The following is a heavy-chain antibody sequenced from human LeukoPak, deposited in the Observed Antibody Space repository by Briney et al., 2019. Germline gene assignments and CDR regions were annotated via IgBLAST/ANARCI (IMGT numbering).Heavy chain of an antibody. J-gene: IGHJ3*02. D-gene: IGHD6-13*01. V-gene: IGHV3-74*01. CDR1: GFTFSSYW. Sequence: PGGSLRHSCAASGFTFSSYWMHWVRQAPGKGLVWVSRINSDRSSTSYADSVKGRFTISRDNAKNTLYLQMNSLRAEDTAVYYCARVGSSWYDAFDIWGQGTIVTVSS. CDR2: INSDRSST. CDR3: ARVGSSWYDAFDI.